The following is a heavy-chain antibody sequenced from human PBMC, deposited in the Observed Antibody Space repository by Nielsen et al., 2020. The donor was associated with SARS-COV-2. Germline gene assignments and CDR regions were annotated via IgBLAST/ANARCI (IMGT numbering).Heavy chain of an antibody. J-gene: IGHJ6*03. CDR2: IFSNDEK. D-gene: IGHD1-7*01. V-gene: IGHV2-26*01. CDR1: GFSLSNARMG. Sequence: SGPTLVKPTETLTLTCTVSGFSLSNARMGVGWIRQPPGRALESLAHIFSNDEKSYSTSLKSRLTISKDTSKSQVVFTMTNMDPVDTATYYCARIQLELRLFYFYYSMDVWGKGTTVTVSS. CDR3: ARIQLELRLFYFYYSMDV.